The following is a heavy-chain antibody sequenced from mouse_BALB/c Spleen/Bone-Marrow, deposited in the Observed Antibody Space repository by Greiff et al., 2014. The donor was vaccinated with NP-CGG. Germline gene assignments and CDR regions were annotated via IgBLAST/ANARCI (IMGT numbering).Heavy chain of an antibody. Sequence: EVKLMESGPALVKPSQSLSLTCTVTGYSITSGYSWHWIRQFPGNTLEWMGYIHYSGGTNYNPSLKSRISITRDTSKNQFFLQLNSVTTEDTATYYCARWNGYYAMDYWGQGTSVTDSS. CDR1: GYSITSGYS. J-gene: IGHJ4*01. CDR2: IHYSGGT. V-gene: IGHV3-1*02. D-gene: IGHD1-2*01. CDR3: ARWNGYYAMDY.